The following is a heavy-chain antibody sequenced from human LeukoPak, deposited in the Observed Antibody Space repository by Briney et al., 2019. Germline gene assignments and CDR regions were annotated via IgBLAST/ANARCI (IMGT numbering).Heavy chain of an antibody. CDR3: ARDSGTTGEVKFDP. Sequence: PSETPSLTCTVSGASISSYYWSWIRQPAGKALEWIGRIYVTGSTTYNPSLESRVTMSLDTSKNHFSLKLRSVTAADTAVYYCARDSGTTGEVKFDPWGQGTLVTVSS. V-gene: IGHV4-4*07. CDR1: GASISSYY. D-gene: IGHD1-7*01. J-gene: IGHJ5*02. CDR2: IYVTGST.